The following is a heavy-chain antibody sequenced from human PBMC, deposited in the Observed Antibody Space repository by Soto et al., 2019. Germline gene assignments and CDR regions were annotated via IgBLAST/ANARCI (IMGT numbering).Heavy chain of an antibody. Sequence: SETLSLTCSVSGGSISNNYWSWIRQSPGKGLEWIGYMYDSGRSNYNLSFKSRVTMSVDTSKNQFSLKLNAVTAADTAVYYCARDDYKDGGNNWFDPWGQGTLVTVSS. V-gene: IGHV4-59*12. CDR2: MYDSGRS. D-gene: IGHD3-16*01. J-gene: IGHJ5*02. CDR3: ARDDYKDGGNNWFDP. CDR1: GGSISNNY.